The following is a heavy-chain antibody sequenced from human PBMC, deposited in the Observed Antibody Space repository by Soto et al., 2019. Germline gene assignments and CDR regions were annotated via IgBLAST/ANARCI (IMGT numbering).Heavy chain of an antibody. CDR1: GFTFSSYA. D-gene: IGHD3-3*01. CDR3: AKDPGGVVISPVDY. V-gene: IGHV3-23*01. Sequence: GGSLRLSCAASGFTFSSYAMSWVRQAPGKGLEWVSAISGSGGSKYYADSVKGRFTISRDNSKNTLYLQMNSLRAEDTAVYYCAKDPGGVVISPVDYWGQGTLVTVSS. J-gene: IGHJ4*02. CDR2: ISGSGGSK.